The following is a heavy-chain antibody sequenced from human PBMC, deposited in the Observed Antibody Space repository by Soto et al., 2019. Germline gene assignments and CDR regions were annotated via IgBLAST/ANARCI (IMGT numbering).Heavy chain of an antibody. CDR2: IYYSGST. V-gene: IGHV4-30-4*01. Sequence: QVQLQESGPGLVKPSQTLSLTCTVSGGSISSGDYYWSWIHQPPGKGLEWIGYIYYSGSTYYNPSLKSRVTISVDTSKNQFSLKLSSVPAADTAVYYCDRVYRWDYSNIPNWGQGTLVTVSS. J-gene: IGHJ4*02. CDR1: GGSISSGDYY. CDR3: DRVYRWDYSNIPN. D-gene: IGHD4-4*01.